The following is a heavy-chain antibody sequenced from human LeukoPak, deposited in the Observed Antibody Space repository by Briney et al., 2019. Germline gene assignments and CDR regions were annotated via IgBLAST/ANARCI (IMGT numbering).Heavy chain of an antibody. Sequence: PSETLSLTCTVSGGSISSGGYYWSWIRQPPGKGLEWIGYIYHSGSTYYNPSLKSRVTISVDRSKNQFSLKLSSVTAADTAVYYCAREVVVGATTAFQHWGQGTLVTVSS. CDR3: AREVVVGATTAFQH. CDR1: GGSISSGGYY. D-gene: IGHD1-26*01. V-gene: IGHV4-30-2*01. CDR2: IYHSGST. J-gene: IGHJ1*01.